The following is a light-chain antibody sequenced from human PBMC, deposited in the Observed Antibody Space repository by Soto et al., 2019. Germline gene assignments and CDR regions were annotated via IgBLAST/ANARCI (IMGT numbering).Light chain of an antibody. CDR3: QQDGSSALT. J-gene: IGKJ4*01. V-gene: IGKV3-20*01. Sequence: EIVLTQSPGTLSLSPGERATLSCRASQSVSSSYLAWYQQKPGQAPRLLIYGASSRATGIPDRFSGSGAGNVITLTISRLEPEAVAVYYCQQDGSSALTFGGGTKVEIK. CDR1: QSVSSSY. CDR2: GAS.